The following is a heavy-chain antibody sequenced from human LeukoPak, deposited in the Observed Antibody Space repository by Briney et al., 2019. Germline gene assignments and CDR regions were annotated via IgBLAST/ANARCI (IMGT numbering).Heavy chain of an antibody. V-gene: IGHV4-38-2*02. J-gene: IGHJ4*02. D-gene: IGHD5-24*01. CDR1: GYSISSGYY. CDR2: IYHSGNK. CDR3: ARDRGTTGCNYFDY. Sequence: NSSETLSLTCSVSGYSISSGYYWGWIRQPPGKGLEWIGIIYHSGNKYYNPSLKSRVTISVDTSKNQFSLKLSSVAAADTAVYYCARDRGTTGCNYFDYWGRGALVTVSS.